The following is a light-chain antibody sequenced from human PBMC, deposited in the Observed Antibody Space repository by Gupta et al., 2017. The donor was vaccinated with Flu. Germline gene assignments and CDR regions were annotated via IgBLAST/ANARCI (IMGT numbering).Light chain of an antibody. Sequence: EIVLTQSPGTLSLSPGERATLSCRASQNVYNNYLAWYQQKPGQAPRLLIYAASSRLNGIPDRFSGSGSGTDFTLTISRREAEDFAVYYWQQGSSSQTFGQGTKVEIK. CDR1: QNVYNNY. J-gene: IGKJ1*01. CDR2: AAS. CDR3: QQGSSSQT. V-gene: IGKV3-20*01.